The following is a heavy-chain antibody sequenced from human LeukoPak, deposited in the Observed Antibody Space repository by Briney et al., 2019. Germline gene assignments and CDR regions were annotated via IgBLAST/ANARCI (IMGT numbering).Heavy chain of an antibody. J-gene: IGHJ5*02. Sequence: ASVTVSCKASGYTFKTYGINWGRQGQGQGEGWMGWVSVYNGNTNYAQSVQGRVTMTADTSTNTAYMKLRSLRSDDTAVYYCARDHIAARPGWFDPWGQGTLVTVSS. V-gene: IGHV1-18*01. D-gene: IGHD6-6*01. CDR3: ARDHIAARPGWFDP. CDR2: VSVYNGNT. CDR1: GYTFKTYG.